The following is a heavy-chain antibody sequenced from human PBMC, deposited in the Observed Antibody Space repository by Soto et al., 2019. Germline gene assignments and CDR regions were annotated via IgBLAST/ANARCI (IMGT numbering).Heavy chain of an antibody. V-gene: IGHV3-23*01. D-gene: IGHD6-19*01. CDR2: INYNGENT. CDR1: GLTFGDYA. Sequence: EVQLLESGGGLMQRGGSLRLSCAASGLTFGDYALSWVRLAPGKGLEWVSAINYNGENTFYLDSVRGRFTISRDNSRDTLFLQMNSRRDEDTAVYYCAKSGNGWWRGLDSWGQGTLVTVSS. CDR3: AKSGNGWWRGLDS. J-gene: IGHJ5*01.